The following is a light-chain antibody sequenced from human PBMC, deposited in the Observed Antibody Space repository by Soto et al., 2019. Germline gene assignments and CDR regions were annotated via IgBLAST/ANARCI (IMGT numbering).Light chain of an antibody. CDR2: YDD. V-gene: IGLV1-36*01. J-gene: IGLJ3*02. CDR3: AAWDDSLNGRV. CDR1: SSNIGNNA. Sequence: QSVLTQPPSVSEAPRQRVTISCSGSSSNIGNNAVHWYQQLPGKAPKLLIYYDDLLPSGVSDRFSGSKSGTSASLAISGLQSEDEADYYCAAWDDSLNGRVFGRGTKLTVL.